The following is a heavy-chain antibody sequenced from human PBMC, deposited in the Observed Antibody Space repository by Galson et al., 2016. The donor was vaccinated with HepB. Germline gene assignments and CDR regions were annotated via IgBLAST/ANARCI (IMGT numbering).Heavy chain of an antibody. CDR2: ISASGGVT. J-gene: IGHJ4*01. CDR1: GFTFYSSA. V-gene: IGHV3-23*01. CDR3: AKTGTSISRFDY. D-gene: IGHD3-3*01. Sequence: SLRLSCAASGFTFYSSAMSWVRQAPGKGLEWVSAISASGGVTYYADSVKGRFTISRDNSKNTLYLQMNSLRAEDTAVYCCAKTGTSISRFDYWGHGTLVTVSS.